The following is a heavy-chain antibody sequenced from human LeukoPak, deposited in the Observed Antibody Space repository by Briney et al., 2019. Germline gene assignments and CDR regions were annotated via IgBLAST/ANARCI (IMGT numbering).Heavy chain of an antibody. CDR1: GFSFSIYW. CDR2: ISISGSTI. J-gene: IGHJ6*03. V-gene: IGHV3-11*04. CDR3: ARVGRGRYYYMDV. Sequence: PGGSLRLSCAASGFSFSIYWMSWIRQAPGKGLEWVSYISISGSTIYYADSVKGRFTISRDNAKNSLYLQMNSLRAEDTAVYYCARVGRGRYYYMDVWGKGTTVTVSS. D-gene: IGHD1-14*01.